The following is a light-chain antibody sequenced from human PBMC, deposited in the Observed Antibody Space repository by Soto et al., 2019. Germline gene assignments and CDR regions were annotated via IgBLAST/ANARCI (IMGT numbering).Light chain of an antibody. Sequence: EIVLTQSPGTLSLSPGERATLSCRASQSVSSNLAWYQQKPGQAPRLLIYGASTRATGIPARFSGSGSGTEFTLTISRLQSEDFAVYYCQQYNNWPPGRTFGQGTKGDIK. J-gene: IGKJ1*01. V-gene: IGKV3-15*01. CDR3: QQYNNWPPGRT. CDR1: QSVSSN. CDR2: GAS.